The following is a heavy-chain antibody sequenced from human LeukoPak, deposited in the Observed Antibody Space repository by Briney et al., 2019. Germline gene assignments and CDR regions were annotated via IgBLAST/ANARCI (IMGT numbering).Heavy chain of an antibody. J-gene: IGHJ3*02. Sequence: NPGGSLRLSCAASGFTFSSYSMNWVRQAPGKGLEWVSSISSSSSYIYYADSVKGRFTISRDNSKNTLYLQMNSLRAEDTAVYYCAKLSLYGDYPGDIWGQGTMVTVSS. CDR3: AKLSLYGDYPGDI. D-gene: IGHD4-17*01. V-gene: IGHV3-21*04. CDR2: ISSSSSYI. CDR1: GFTFSSYS.